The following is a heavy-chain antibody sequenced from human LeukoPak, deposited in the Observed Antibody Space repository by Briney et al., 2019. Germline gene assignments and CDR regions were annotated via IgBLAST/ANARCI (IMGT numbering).Heavy chain of an antibody. CDR1: GGTFSSYA. CDR2: IIPIFGTA. J-gene: IGHJ5*02. CDR3: AREDYYDSSGYSPYNWFDP. Sequence: ASVKVSCKASGGTFSSYAISWVRQAPGQGLEWMGRIIPIFGTANYAQKFRGRVTITTDESTSTAYMELSSLRSEDTAVYYCAREDYYDSSGYSPYNWFDPWGQGTLVTVSS. D-gene: IGHD3-22*01. V-gene: IGHV1-69*05.